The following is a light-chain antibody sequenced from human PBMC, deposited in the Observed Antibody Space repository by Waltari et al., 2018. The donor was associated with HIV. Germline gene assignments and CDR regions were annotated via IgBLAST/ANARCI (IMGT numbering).Light chain of an antibody. CDR3: ATWDDTLNGVI. CDR1: SSNIGSNS. V-gene: IGLV1-44*01. J-gene: IGLJ2*01. Sequence: QSVLTQPPSASGTPGQRVTISCSGGSSNIGSNSVHWYQQLPGTAPRLLLYSPNQRPSRVPDRFPGSNSGTSASLAISGLQSEDEADYYCATWDDTLNGVIFGGGTKLTVL. CDR2: SPN.